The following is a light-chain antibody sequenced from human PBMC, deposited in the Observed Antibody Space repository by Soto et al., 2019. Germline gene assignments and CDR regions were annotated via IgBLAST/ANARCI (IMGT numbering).Light chain of an antibody. Sequence: DIQMTQSPSSLSASVGDRVTITCQASQDISNYLNWYQQKPGKAPKLLIYDASNLETGVPSRFSGSGSGTDFTFTISSLQPEDIATYSCQQYSDLPFTFGGGAKVEIK. CDR1: QDISNY. V-gene: IGKV1-33*01. CDR3: QQYSDLPFT. J-gene: IGKJ4*01. CDR2: DAS.